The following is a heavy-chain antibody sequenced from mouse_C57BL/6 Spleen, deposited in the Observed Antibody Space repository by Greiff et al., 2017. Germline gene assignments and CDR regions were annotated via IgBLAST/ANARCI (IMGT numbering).Heavy chain of an antibody. CDR1: GFTFSSYG. J-gene: IGHJ2*01. CDR3: ARRGTTVVEGVYFDY. D-gene: IGHD1-1*01. Sequence: EVHLVESGGDLVKPGGSLKLSCAASGFTFSSYGMSWVRQTPDKRLEWVATISSGGSYTYYPDSVKGRFTISRDNAKNTLYLQMSSLKSEDTAMYYCARRGTTVVEGVYFDYWGQGTTLTVSS. CDR2: ISSGGSYT. V-gene: IGHV5-6*01.